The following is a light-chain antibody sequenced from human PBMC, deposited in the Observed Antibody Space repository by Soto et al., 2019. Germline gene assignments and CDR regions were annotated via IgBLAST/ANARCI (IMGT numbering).Light chain of an antibody. CDR2: EVS. CDR1: SSDVGGYNY. Sequence: QSALTQPASVSGSPGQSITISCTGTSSDVGGYNYVSWYQQHPGKAPKLMIYEVSNRPSGVSNRFSGSKSGNTASLTISGLQAADEADYYWSSYTSSSSVVFGGGTKLTVL. J-gene: IGLJ2*01. CDR3: SSYTSSSSVV. V-gene: IGLV2-14*01.